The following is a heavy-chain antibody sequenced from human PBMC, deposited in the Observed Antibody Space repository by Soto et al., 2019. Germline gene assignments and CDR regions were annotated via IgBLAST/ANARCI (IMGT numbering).Heavy chain of an antibody. CDR3: ARHGGPCSGGRCYGHYYYYLDV. J-gene: IGHJ6*03. D-gene: IGHD2-15*01. CDR2: IYYSGNT. Sequence: QVQLQESGPGLLKPSETLSLTCAVSGGSISSYCWSWIRQPPGKGLEWIGYIYYSGNTNYNPSLKSRVTISVDTSKNQFSLKLTTVTAADTALYYCARHGGPCSGGRCYGHYYYYLDVWGKGTTVTVSS. V-gene: IGHV4-59*08. CDR1: GGSISSYC.